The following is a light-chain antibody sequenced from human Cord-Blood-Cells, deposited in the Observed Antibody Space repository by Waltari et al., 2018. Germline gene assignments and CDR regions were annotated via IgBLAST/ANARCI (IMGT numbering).Light chain of an antibody. CDR3: QQSYSTPWT. CDR2: AAS. V-gene: IGKV1-39*01. Sequence: DIQMTQPPSSLSASVVDRVTITCRASQSISSYLNWYQQKPGKAPKLLIYAASSLQSGVPSRFSGSGSGTDFTLTISSLQPEDFATYDCQQSYSTPWTFGQGTKVEIK. J-gene: IGKJ1*01. CDR1: QSISSY.